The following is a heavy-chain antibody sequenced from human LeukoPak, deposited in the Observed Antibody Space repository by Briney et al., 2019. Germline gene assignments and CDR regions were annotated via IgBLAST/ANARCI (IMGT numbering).Heavy chain of an antibody. J-gene: IGHJ1*01. CDR2: ISRGTT. D-gene: IGHD4-17*01. V-gene: IGHV3-23*01. Sequence: GGSLRLSCAASGFTFSKYAMVWVRQAPGKGLELVSAISRGTTYYADSVKGRFTISRDNSKNMLYLQMNSLRAEDTAVYYCAKDPNGDYVGAFSFQRWGLGTLVTVSS. CDR3: AKDPNGDYVGAFSFQR. CDR1: GFTFSKYA.